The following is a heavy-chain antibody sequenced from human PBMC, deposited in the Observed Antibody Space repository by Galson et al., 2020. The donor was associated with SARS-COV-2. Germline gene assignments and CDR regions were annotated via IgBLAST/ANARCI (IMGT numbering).Heavy chain of an antibody. D-gene: IGHD3-16*02. CDR1: GFTFSSYA. J-gene: IGHJ4*02. CDR3: AKDYGWDYDYVWGSYRYGNFDY. V-gene: IGHV3-23*03. CDR2: IYSGGST. Sequence: GGSLRLSCAASGFTFSSYAMSWVRQAPGKGLEWVSVIYSGGSTYYADSVKGRFTISRDNSKNTLYLQMNSLRAEDTAVYYCAKDYGWDYDYVWGSYRYGNFDYWGQGTLVTVSS.